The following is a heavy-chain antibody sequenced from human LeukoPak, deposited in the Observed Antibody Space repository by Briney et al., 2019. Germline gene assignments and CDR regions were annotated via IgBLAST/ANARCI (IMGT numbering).Heavy chain of an antibody. CDR3: ARVATTVTTPDYFDY. CDR1: GGSISSSNW. CDR2: IYHSGST. J-gene: IGHJ4*02. V-gene: IGHV4-4*02. D-gene: IGHD4-17*01. Sequence: PSGTLSLTCAVSGGSISSSNWWSWVRQPPGKGLEWIGEIYHSGSTNYNPSLKSRVTISVDKSKNQFSLKLSSVTAADTAVYYCARVATTVTTPDYFDYWGQGTLVTVSS.